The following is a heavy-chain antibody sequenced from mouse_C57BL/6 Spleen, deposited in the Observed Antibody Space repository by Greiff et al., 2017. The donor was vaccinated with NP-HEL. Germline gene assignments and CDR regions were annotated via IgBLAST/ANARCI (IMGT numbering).Heavy chain of an antibody. CDR1: GYAFSSSW. CDR2: IYPGDGDT. J-gene: IGHJ1*03. D-gene: IGHD1-1*01. Sequence: QVQLQQSGPELVKPGASVKISCKASGYAFSSSWMNWVKQRPGKGLEWIGRIYPGDGDTNYNGKFKGKATLTADKSSSTAYMQLSSLTSEDSAVYFCARSGPSGVYYGSSSWYFDVWGTGTTVTVSS. V-gene: IGHV1-82*01. CDR3: ARSGPSGVYYGSSSWYFDV.